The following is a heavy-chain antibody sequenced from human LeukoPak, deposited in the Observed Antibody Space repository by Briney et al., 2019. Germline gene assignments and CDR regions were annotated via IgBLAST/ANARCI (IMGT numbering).Heavy chain of an antibody. Sequence: SETLSLTCAVYGGSFSGYYWSWIRQPPGKGLEWIGEINHSGSTNYNPSLKSRVTISVDTSKNQFSLKLSSVTAADTAVYYCARRRGYYGSGRNWFDPWGQGTLVTVSS. V-gene: IGHV4-34*01. J-gene: IGHJ5*02. D-gene: IGHD3-10*01. CDR2: INHSGST. CDR1: GGSFSGYY. CDR3: ARRRGYYGSGRNWFDP.